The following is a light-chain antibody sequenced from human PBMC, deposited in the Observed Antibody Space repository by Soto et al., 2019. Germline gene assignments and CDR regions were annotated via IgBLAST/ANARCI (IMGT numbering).Light chain of an antibody. CDR2: LNSDGRH. V-gene: IGLV4-69*01. Sequence: QAVVTQSPSASASLGASVKLTCTLSSGHSNYDIAWHQQQSEKGPRYLMKLNSDGRHSQGDGIPDRFSGSSSGAERYLTISSLQSEDEADYYCHTWGSGIVVFGGWTKLTFL. CDR3: HTWGSGIVV. J-gene: IGLJ2*01. CDR1: SGHSNYD.